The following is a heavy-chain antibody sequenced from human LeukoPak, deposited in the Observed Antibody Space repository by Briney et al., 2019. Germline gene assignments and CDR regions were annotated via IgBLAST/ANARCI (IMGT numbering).Heavy chain of an antibody. V-gene: IGHV1-18*01. J-gene: IGHJ4*02. CDR1: GLTFSNYG. CDR2: ISAYDGNT. Sequence: GASVKVSCKASGLTFSNYGITWVRQAPGQGLEWVGWISAYDGNTNYAQKFQGRVTMTTDTSTSTAYMELRSLRSDDTAVYYCARDANIAAASDYWGQGTLVTVSS. CDR3: ARDANIAAASDY. D-gene: IGHD6-13*01.